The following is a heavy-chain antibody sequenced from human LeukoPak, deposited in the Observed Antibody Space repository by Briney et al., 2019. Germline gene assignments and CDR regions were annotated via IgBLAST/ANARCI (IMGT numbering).Heavy chain of an antibody. CDR1: GSTFSTYW. CDR2: INGAGTIT. V-gene: IGHV3-74*01. J-gene: IGHJ4*02. CDR3: ARGYCSNNWNDGDY. D-gene: IGHD1-20*01. Sequence: GGSLRLSCSVCGSTFSTYWMHWARQAPGKGLVWVSRINGAGTITYYADSVKGRFTISRTNAQNTLFLQMNSLRAEDRALYHCARGYCSNNWNDGDYWGQGTPVTVSS.